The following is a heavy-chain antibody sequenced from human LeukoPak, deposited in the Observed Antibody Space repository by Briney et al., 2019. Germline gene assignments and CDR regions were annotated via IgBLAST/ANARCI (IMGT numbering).Heavy chain of an antibody. Sequence: SETLSLTCTVSGDSIRSYYWSWIRQPPGKGLEWIGYIYYSGSTNYNPSLKSRVTISVDTSKNQFSLKLSSVTAADTAVYYCATQRRRGSSSRDYWGQGTLVTVSS. J-gene: IGHJ4*02. CDR1: GDSIRSYY. V-gene: IGHV4-59*12. CDR2: IYYSGST. D-gene: IGHD6-13*01. CDR3: ATQRRRGSSSRDY.